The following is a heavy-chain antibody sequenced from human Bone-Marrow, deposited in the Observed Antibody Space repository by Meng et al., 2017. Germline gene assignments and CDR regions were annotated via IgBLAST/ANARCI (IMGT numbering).Heavy chain of an antibody. CDR3: AREISMSVTAYYYGMNV. CDR1: GFTFSSYV. CDR2: ISYDGSNG. J-gene: IGHJ6*02. V-gene: IGHV3-30*03. Sequence: GGSLRLSCAASGFTFSSYVMHWVRQAPGKGLEWVTLISYDGSNGYYADSVKGRFTISRDNSKNTLYLQMNNLRDEDTAVYYCAREISMSVTAYYYGMNVWAQGPT. D-gene: IGHD3-9*01.